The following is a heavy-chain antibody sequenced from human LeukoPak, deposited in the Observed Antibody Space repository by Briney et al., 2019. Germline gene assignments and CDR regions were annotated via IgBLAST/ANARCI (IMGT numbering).Heavy chain of an antibody. Sequence: SETLSLTRAVYRGSFIGYYWSGMRQPPGKGVEGIGEINHRGSTNYNPSLKSRVTISVDTSKNQFSLKLSSVTAADTAVYYCARSGIRGSSWSRALYYFDYWGQGTLVTVSS. CDR3: ARSGIRGSSWSRALYYFDY. CDR2: INHRGST. V-gene: IGHV4-34*01. CDR1: RGSFIGYY. J-gene: IGHJ4*02. D-gene: IGHD6-13*01.